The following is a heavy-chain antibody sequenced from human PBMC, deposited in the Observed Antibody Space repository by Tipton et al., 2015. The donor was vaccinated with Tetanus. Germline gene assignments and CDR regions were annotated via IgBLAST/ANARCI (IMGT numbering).Heavy chain of an antibody. V-gene: IGHV4-39*01. D-gene: IGHD5-18*01. CDR2: VYFEGST. Sequence: TLSLTCSVSGGSISDKKYYWGWIRQSPGKGLEWIASVYFEGSTYYSPSLKGRVIIAVDTAQNLFSLRLSSVTAADTAVYYCARHLYGYWFDPWGQGAQVTVSS. CDR1: GGSISDKKYY. J-gene: IGHJ5*02. CDR3: ARHLYGYWFDP.